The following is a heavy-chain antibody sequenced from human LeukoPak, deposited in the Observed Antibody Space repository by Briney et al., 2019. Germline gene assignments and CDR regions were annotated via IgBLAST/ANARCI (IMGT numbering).Heavy chain of an antibody. D-gene: IGHD3/OR15-3a*01. J-gene: IGHJ4*02. Sequence: SQTLSLTCTVSGVSLSSGGYYWSWIRHPPGKGLEGIGYIYYSGNSYSNPSLKNRLTISVATSKNQFSLKVNSVTAADTAVYYCARAQSDLQFFDFWGQGTLVTVSS. V-gene: IGHV4-31*03. CDR2: IYYSGNS. CDR3: ARAQSDLQFFDF. CDR1: GVSLSSGGYY.